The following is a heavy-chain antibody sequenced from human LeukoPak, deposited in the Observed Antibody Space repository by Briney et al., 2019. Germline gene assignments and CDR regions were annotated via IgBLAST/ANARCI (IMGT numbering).Heavy chain of an antibody. CDR3: ARDTYYYDSSGYQDY. D-gene: IGHD3-22*01. CDR1: GYSISSGSYY. CDR2: IYTSGST. J-gene: IGHJ4*02. Sequence: PSETLSLTCTVSGYSISSGSYYWSWIRQPAEKGLEWIGRIYTSGSTNYNPSLKSRVTISVDTSKNQFSLKLSSVTAADTAVYYCARDTYYYDSSGYQDYWGQGTLVTVSS. V-gene: IGHV4-61*02.